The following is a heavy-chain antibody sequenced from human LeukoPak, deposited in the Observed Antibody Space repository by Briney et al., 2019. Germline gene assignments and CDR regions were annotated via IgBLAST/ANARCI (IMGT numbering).Heavy chain of an antibody. D-gene: IGHD6-19*01. Sequence: GGSLRLSCAASGFTFSSYGMHWVRQAPGKGLEWVAVISYDGSNKYYADSVKGRFTISRDNSKNTLYLQMNSLRAEDTAVYYCARGRSGCFDYWGQGTLVTVSS. CDR1: GFTFSSYG. CDR2: ISYDGSNK. V-gene: IGHV3-30*03. J-gene: IGHJ4*02. CDR3: ARGRSGCFDY.